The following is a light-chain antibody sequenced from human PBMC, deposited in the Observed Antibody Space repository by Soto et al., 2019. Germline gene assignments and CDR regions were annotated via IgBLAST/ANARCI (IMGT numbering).Light chain of an antibody. Sequence: QSALTQPASVSGSPGQSITISCSGTTSDVGGYNLVSGYQQHTAEAPKLLIYEGTQRPSGVSSRFSGSKSGNTASLTISGLQAEDEADYYCCSYASSSSYVFGTGTKVTVL. CDR1: TSDVGGYNL. CDR2: EGT. CDR3: CSYASSSSYV. V-gene: IGLV2-23*01. J-gene: IGLJ1*01.